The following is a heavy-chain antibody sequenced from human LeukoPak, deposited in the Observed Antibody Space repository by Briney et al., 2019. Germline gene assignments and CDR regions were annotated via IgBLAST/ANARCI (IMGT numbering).Heavy chain of an antibody. CDR2: ICHSGST. D-gene: IGHD3-16*01. CDR3: ARDHLGVTFGGIIGF. J-gene: IGHJ4*02. CDR1: GDSISSSRHC. V-gene: IGHV4-39*07. Sequence: PSQTLSLTCTVSGDSISSSRHCWGWIRQPPGKGLEWIGSICHSGSTYYNPSLKSRVTISVDTSKNQFSLKLSSVTAADTAVYYCARDHLGVTFGGIIGFWGQGTPVTVSS.